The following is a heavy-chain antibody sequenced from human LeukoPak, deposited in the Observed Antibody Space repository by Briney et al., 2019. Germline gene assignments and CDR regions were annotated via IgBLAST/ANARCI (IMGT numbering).Heavy chain of an antibody. CDR2: INEDGSTT. Sequence: GGSLRLSCAASGFTFSSNWMHWVRQAPGKGLVWVSRINEDGSTTNYADSVKGRSTIFRDNAKNTLYLQMNSLRAEDTAVYYCVRGGKVAVAAYYYYYGMDVWGQGTTVTVSS. J-gene: IGHJ6*02. CDR3: VRGGKVAVAAYYYYYGMDV. V-gene: IGHV3-74*01. CDR1: GFTFSSNW. D-gene: IGHD6-19*01.